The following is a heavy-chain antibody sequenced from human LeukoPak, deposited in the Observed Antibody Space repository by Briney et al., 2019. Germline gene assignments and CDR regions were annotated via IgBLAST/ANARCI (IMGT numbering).Heavy chain of an antibody. D-gene: IGHD6-19*01. CDR1: GFTFSSYA. V-gene: IGHV3-23*01. CDR2: ISGSGGST. Sequence: GGSLRLSCAASGFTFSSYAMSWVRQAPGKGLEWASAISGSGGSTYYADSVKGRFTISRDNSKNTLYLQMNSLRAEDTAVYYCAKHYSSGWYLYYFDYWGQGTLVTVSS. CDR3: AKHYSSGWYLYYFDY. J-gene: IGHJ4*02.